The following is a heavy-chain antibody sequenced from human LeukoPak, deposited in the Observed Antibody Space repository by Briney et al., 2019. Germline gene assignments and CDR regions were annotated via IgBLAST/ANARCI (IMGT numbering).Heavy chain of an antibody. D-gene: IGHD4-17*01. CDR1: GYSISSGYY. CDR2: IYHSGST. V-gene: IGHV4-38-2*02. Sequence: PSETLSLTCTVSGYSISSGYYWGWIRQPPGKGLEWIGSIYHSGSTYYNPSLKSRVTISVDTSKNQFSLKLSSVTAADTAVYYCARDKGDYGDYYWFDPWGQGTLVTVSS. CDR3: ARDKGDYGDYYWFDP. J-gene: IGHJ5*02.